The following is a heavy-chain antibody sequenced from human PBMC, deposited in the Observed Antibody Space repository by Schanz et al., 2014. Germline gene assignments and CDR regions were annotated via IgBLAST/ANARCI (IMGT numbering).Heavy chain of an antibody. CDR3: AKRNHDMQSLPLDY. V-gene: IGHV3-23*01. CDR2: ISDSGDST. Sequence: EVKLLESGGGLVQPGASLRLSCAASGFTFATYAMSWVRQAPGKGLEWVSDISDSGDSTHYADSVKGRFTISRDNAKNSLFLQMNSLSAEDTAVYYCAKRNHDMQSLPLDYWGQGTLVIVSS. D-gene: IGHD3-9*01. J-gene: IGHJ4*02. CDR1: GFTFATYA.